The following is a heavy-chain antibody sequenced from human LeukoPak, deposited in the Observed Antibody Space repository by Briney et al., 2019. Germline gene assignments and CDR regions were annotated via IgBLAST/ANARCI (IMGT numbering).Heavy chain of an antibody. CDR1: GGSISSYY. CDR3: ARELTYYYDSSGPGNWFDP. D-gene: IGHD3-22*01. CDR2: IYYSGST. Sequence: SETLSLTCTVSGGSISSYYWSWIRQPAGKGLEWIGYIYYSGSTNYNPSLKSRVTISVDTSKNQFSLKLSSVTAADTAVYYCARELTYYYDSSGPGNWFDPWGQGTLVTVSS. J-gene: IGHJ5*02. V-gene: IGHV4-59*01.